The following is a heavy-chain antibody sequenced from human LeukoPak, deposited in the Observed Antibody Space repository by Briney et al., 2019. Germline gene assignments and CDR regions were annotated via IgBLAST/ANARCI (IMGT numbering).Heavy chain of an antibody. J-gene: IGHJ4*02. Sequence: GESLKISCKGSGYSFTSYWIGWVRQMPGKGLEWMGIIYPGDSDTSYSPSFQGQVAISADKSISTAYLQWSSLKASDTAMYYCARRMKTYYYDSSGYYYDYWGQGTLVTVSS. CDR2: IYPGDSDT. CDR1: GYSFTSYW. V-gene: IGHV5-51*01. D-gene: IGHD3-22*01. CDR3: ARRMKTYYYDSSGYYYDY.